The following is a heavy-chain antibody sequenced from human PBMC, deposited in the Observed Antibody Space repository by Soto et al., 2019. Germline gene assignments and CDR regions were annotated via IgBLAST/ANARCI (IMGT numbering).Heavy chain of an antibody. D-gene: IGHD2-2*01. J-gene: IGHJ4*02. CDR3: ARGNQIVVVPAATVPGYFDY. CDR2: IYYSGST. CDR1: GGSISSGGYY. V-gene: IGHV4-31*03. Sequence: SETLSLTCTVSGGSISSGGYYWSWIRQHPGKGLEWIGYIYYSGSTYYNPSLKSRVTISVDTSKNQFSLKLSSVTAADTAVYYCARGNQIVVVPAATVPGYFDYWGQGTLVTVSS.